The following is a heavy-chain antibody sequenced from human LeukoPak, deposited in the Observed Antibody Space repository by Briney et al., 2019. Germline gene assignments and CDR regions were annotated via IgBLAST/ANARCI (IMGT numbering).Heavy chain of an antibody. CDR1: GGSISSGGYY. CDR3: ARDRGVVAGEYYYYYYGMDV. V-gene: IGHV4-31*03. D-gene: IGHD2-15*01. CDR2: IYYSGST. J-gene: IGHJ6*04. Sequence: SETLSLTCTVSGGSISSGGYYWSWIRQHPGKGLEWIGYIYYSGSTYYNPSLKSRVTISVDTSKSQFSLKLSSVTAADTAVYYCARDRGVVAGEYYYYYYGMDVWGKGTTVTVSS.